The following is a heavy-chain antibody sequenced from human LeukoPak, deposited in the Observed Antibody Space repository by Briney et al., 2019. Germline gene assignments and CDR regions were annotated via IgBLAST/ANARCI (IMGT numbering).Heavy chain of an antibody. CDR3: AVGYCSGGSCYYYYGMDV. Sequence: GGSLRLSCAAYGFTFSSYAMHWVRQAPGKGLEWVAVISYDGSNKYYADSVKGRFTISRDNSKNTLYLQMNSLRAEDTAVYYCAVGYCSGGSCYYYYGMDVWGQGTTVTVSS. V-gene: IGHV3-30*04. J-gene: IGHJ6*02. CDR2: ISYDGSNK. CDR1: GFTFSSYA. D-gene: IGHD2-15*01.